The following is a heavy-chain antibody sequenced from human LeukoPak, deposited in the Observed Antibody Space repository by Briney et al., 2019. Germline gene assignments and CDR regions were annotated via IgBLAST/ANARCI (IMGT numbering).Heavy chain of an antibody. CDR1: GCSISSGGYS. CDR2: IYHSGST. Sequence: SETLSLTCAVSGCSISSGGYSWSWIRQPPGKGLEWIGYIYHSGSTYYNPSLKSRVTISVDRSKNQFSLKLSSVTAADTAVYYCARVQFWFDPWGQGTLVTVSS. CDR3: ARVQFWFDP. V-gene: IGHV4-30-2*01. J-gene: IGHJ5*02.